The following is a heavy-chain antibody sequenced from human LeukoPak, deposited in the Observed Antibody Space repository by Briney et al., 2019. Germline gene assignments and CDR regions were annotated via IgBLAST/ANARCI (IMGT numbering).Heavy chain of an antibody. CDR2: IYYSGGT. V-gene: IGHV4-39*07. CDR3: AGVVVGAAHFDY. Sequence: SETLSLTCTVSGGSISSSSYYWGWIRQPPGKGLEWIGTIYYSGGTYYNPSLKSRVTISVDTSKNQFSLKLSSVTAADTAMYYCAGVVVGAAHFDYWGQGTLVTVSS. J-gene: IGHJ4*02. D-gene: IGHD1-26*01. CDR1: GGSISSSSYY.